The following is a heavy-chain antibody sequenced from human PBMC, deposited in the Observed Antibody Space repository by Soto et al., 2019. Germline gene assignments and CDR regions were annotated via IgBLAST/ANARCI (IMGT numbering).Heavy chain of an antibody. CDR2: INHSGST. V-gene: IGHV4-34*01. CDR3: ARHYYFDC. J-gene: IGHJ4*02. Sequence: SETLSLTCAVYGGSFTGFYWSWIRQPPGKGLEWIGEINHSGSTNYNPSLKSRVTISLDTSKNQFSLKLNSVTAADTAVYYCARHYYFDCWGQGTLVTVSS. CDR1: GGSFTGFY.